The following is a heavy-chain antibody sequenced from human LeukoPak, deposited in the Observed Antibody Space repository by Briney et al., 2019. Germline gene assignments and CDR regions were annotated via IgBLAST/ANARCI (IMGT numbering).Heavy chain of an antibody. J-gene: IGHJ4*02. CDR1: GFTFSSYS. D-gene: IGHD3-10*01. Sequence: GGSLRLSCAASGFTFSSYSMNWVRQAPGKGLEWVSSISSSSSYIYYADSVKGRFTISRDNAKNSLYLQMNSPRAEDTAVYYCARDQSRTLWFGELYYFDYWGQGTLVTVSS. CDR3: ARDQSRTLWFGELYYFDY. V-gene: IGHV3-21*01. CDR2: ISSSSSYI.